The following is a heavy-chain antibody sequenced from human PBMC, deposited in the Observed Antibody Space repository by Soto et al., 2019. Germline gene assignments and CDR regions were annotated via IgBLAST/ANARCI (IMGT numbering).Heavy chain of an antibody. CDR2: INPNSGGT. Sequence: ASVKVSCKASGYTFTGYYIHWVRQAPGQGLEWMGWINPNSGGTNYAQKFQGWVTMTRDTSISTAYMELRSLRSDDPAVYYCARFRGGRDNYWGQEPLVTVS. J-gene: IGHJ4*02. D-gene: IGHD2-15*01. V-gene: IGHV1-2*04. CDR3: ARFRGGRDNY. CDR1: GYTFTGYY.